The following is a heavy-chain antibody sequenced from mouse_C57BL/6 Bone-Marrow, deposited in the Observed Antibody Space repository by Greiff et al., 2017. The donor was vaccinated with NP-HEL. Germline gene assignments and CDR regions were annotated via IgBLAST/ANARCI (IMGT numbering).Heavy chain of an antibody. Sequence: QVQLQQPGAELVIPGASVKLSCKASGYTFTSYWMHWVKQRPGQGLEWIGEIDPSDSYTNYNQKFKGKSTLTVDTSSSTAYMQLSSLTSEDSAVYYCARGARIYYYGGTPFDYWGQGTTLTVSS. V-gene: IGHV1-69*01. CDR3: ARGARIYYYGGTPFDY. CDR1: GYTFTSYW. D-gene: IGHD1-1*01. J-gene: IGHJ2*01. CDR2: IDPSDSYT.